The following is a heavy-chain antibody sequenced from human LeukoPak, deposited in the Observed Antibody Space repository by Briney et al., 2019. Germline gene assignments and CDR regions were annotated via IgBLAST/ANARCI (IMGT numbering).Heavy chain of an antibody. V-gene: IGHV3-74*01. Sequence: GGSLRLSCAASGXPFSNYWVHWVRQAPGKGLVWVSRVNSDGSTTNYADSVKGRFTISRDNAENTPYMRMNSLRPEDTAVYYCARGYYSSSRFDSWGQGTLVTVSS. CDR1: GXPFSNYW. J-gene: IGHJ4*02. CDR2: VNSDGSTT. CDR3: ARGYYSSSRFDS. D-gene: IGHD6-13*01.